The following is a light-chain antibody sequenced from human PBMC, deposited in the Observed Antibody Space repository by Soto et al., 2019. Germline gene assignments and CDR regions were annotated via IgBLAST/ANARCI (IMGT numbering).Light chain of an antibody. J-gene: IGKJ1*01. CDR2: ATS. CDR3: QQSFSTPPWT. CDR1: QSISSY. Sequence: DVQLTQSPASLSASVGDRVIIACRVSQSISSYLNWYQQRPGKAPKLLIYATSNLQSGVPSRFSGSGSGTDFTLTISSLLPEDFATYYCQQSFSTPPWTFGQGTKVEIK. V-gene: IGKV1-39*01.